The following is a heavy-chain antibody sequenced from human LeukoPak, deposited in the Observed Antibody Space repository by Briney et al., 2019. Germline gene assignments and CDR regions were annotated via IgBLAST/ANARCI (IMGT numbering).Heavy chain of an antibody. Sequence: GGSLRLSCAGSGFNFRSFWMTWVRQAPGKGLEWVAFIRYDGSNKYYADSVKGRFTISRDNSKNTLYLQMNSLRAEDTAVYYCAKDPYDFWSGSHLYYFDYWGQGTLVTVSS. CDR3: AKDPYDFWSGSHLYYFDY. V-gene: IGHV3-30*02. CDR1: GFNFRSFW. CDR2: IRYDGSNK. J-gene: IGHJ4*02. D-gene: IGHD3-3*01.